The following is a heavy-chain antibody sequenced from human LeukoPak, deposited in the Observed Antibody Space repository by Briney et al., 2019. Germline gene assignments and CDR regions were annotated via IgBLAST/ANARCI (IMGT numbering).Heavy chain of an antibody. CDR1: GGTFSSYA. CDR3: AKSLNFDWLLL. CDR2: IIPIFGTA. Sequence: ASVKVSCKASGGTFSSYAISWVRQAPGQGLEWMGGIIPIFGTANYAQKFQGRVTITADESTSTAYMELSSLRAEDTAVYYCAKSLNFDWLLLWGQGTLVTVSS. V-gene: IGHV1-69*13. J-gene: IGHJ4*02. D-gene: IGHD3-9*01.